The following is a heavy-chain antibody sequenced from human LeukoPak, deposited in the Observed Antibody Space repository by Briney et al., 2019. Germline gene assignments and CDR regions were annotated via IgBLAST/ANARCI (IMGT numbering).Heavy chain of an antibody. V-gene: IGHV3-23*01. CDR3: AKSFDFSNGHSPILTPFDS. CDR2: ISARGIST. D-gene: IGHD3-3*01. CDR1: GFTSSSSA. Sequence: GGSLRLSCAASGFTSSSSAMSWVRQAPGKGLECVSSISARGISTYYADSVKGRFTISRDNSKNTLYLQMNSLRGDDIGVYYCAKSFDFSNGHSPILTPFDSWGQGTLVSVSS. J-gene: IGHJ4*02.